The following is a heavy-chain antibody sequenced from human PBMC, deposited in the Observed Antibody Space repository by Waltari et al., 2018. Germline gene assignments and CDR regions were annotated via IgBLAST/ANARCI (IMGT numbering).Heavy chain of an antibody. Sequence: QVQLQESGPGLVKPSETLSLTCAGSGYSISSGYSWGWIRQPPGKGLEWIGSIYHSGSTYYNPSLKSRVTISVDTSKNQFSLKLSSVTAADTAVYYCARDSSAAGKYTQFDYWGQGTLVTVSS. J-gene: IGHJ4*02. CDR2: IYHSGST. CDR3: ARDSSAAGKYTQFDY. D-gene: IGHD1-1*01. CDR1: GYSISSGYS. V-gene: IGHV4-38-2*02.